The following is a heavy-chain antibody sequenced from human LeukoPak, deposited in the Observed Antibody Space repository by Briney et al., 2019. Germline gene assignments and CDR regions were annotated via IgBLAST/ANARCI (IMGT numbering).Heavy chain of an antibody. CDR1: GYSFTSHY. D-gene: IGHD6-6*01. V-gene: IGHV1-2*02. CDR3: ARDSRSSWFYYYYMDV. J-gene: IGHJ6*03. Sequence: ASVKVSCKASGYSFTSHYMHWVRQAPGQGLEWMGWINPNSGGTNYAQKFQGRVTMTRDTSISTAYMELSRLRSDDTAVYYCARDSRSSWFYYYYMDVWGKGTTVTVSS. CDR2: INPNSGGT.